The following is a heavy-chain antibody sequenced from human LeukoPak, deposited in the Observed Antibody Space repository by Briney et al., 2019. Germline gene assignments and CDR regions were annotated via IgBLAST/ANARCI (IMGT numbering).Heavy chain of an antibody. J-gene: IGHJ4*02. V-gene: IGHV3-21*01. Sequence: GGSLRLSCVASGFTFSSYSMNWVRQAPGKGLEWVSSISSSSSYINYADSVKGQCTISRDNAKHSLSLHMNSLRAEDTDVDFCARDAPRRSLRRWTYFDYWGQGTLVTVSS. D-gene: IGHD1-26*01. CDR1: GFTFSSYS. CDR3: ARDAPRRSLRRWTYFDY. CDR2: ISSSSSYI.